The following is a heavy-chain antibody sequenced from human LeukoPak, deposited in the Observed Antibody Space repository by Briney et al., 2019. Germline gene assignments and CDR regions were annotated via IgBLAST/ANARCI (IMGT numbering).Heavy chain of an antibody. CDR3: ARENHRYYYDSSGYYGY. D-gene: IGHD3-22*01. CDR2: IWYDGSNK. V-gene: IGHV3-33*01. J-gene: IGHJ4*02. CDR1: GFTFSSYG. Sequence: PGGFLRLSCAASGFTFSSYGMHWVRQAPGKGLEWVAVIWYDGSNKYYADSVKGRFTISRDNSKNTLYLQMNSLRAEDTAVYYCARENHRYYYDSSGYYGYWGQGTLVTVSS.